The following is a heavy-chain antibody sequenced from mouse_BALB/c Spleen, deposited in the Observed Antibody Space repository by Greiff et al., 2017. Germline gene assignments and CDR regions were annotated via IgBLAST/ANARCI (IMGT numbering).Heavy chain of an antibody. J-gene: IGHJ4*01. CDR1: GFTFTSYW. V-gene: IGHV1-69*02. Sequence: VQLLQPGAELVRPGASVKLSCKASGFTFTSYWINWVKQRPGQGLEWIGNIYPSGSYTNYNQKFKDKATLTVDKSSSTAYMQLSSPTSEDAAVYYCTRGGEAMDYWGQGTSVTVSS. CDR2: IYPSGSYT. CDR3: TRGGEAMDY.